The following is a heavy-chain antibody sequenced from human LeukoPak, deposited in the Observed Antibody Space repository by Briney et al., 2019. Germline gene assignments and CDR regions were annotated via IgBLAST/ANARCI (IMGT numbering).Heavy chain of an antibody. Sequence: SETLSLTCAVSGGSISSGGYSWSWIRQPPGKGLEWIGYIYHSGSTYYNPSLKSRVTISVDRSKNQFSLKLSSVTAADTAVYYCASSPGSYYYFDYWGQGTLVTVSS. CDR2: IYHSGST. V-gene: IGHV4-30-2*01. CDR3: ASSPGSYYYFDY. D-gene: IGHD1-26*01. J-gene: IGHJ4*02. CDR1: GGSISSGGYS.